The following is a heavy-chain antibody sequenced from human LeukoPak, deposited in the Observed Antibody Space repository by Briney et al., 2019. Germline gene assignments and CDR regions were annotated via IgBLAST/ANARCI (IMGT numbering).Heavy chain of an antibody. Sequence: GGSLRLSCAASGFTFSSYAMRWVRQAPGKGLEWVAVISYDGSNKYYADSVKGRFTISRDNSKNTLYLQMNSRRAEDTAVYYCARGKFYFDYWGQGTLVTVSS. CDR2: ISYDGSNK. J-gene: IGHJ4*02. V-gene: IGHV3-30-3*01. CDR3: ARGKFYFDY. CDR1: GFTFSSYA. D-gene: IGHD3-10*01.